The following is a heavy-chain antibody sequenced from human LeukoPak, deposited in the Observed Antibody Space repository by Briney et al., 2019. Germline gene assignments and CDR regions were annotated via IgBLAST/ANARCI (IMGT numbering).Heavy chain of an antibody. CDR2: ISGSGGST. CDR1: GFTFSSYA. D-gene: IGHD3-22*01. CDR3: ARDWAPYYYDSSGYPDAFDI. Sequence: GGSLRLSCAASGFTFSSYAMSWVRQAPGKGLEWVSAISGSGGSTYYADSVKGRFTISRDNSKNTLYLQMNSLRAEDTAVYYCARDWAPYYYDSSGYPDAFDIWGQGTMVTVSS. J-gene: IGHJ3*02. V-gene: IGHV3-23*01.